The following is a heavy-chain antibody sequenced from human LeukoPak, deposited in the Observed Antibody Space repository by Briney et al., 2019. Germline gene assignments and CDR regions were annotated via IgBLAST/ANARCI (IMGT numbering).Heavy chain of an antibody. CDR3: TREDYVWGSYRQFDN. D-gene: IGHD3-16*02. CDR2: IKSKTDGGTT. J-gene: IGHJ4*02. CDR1: GFTFSNAW. Sequence: GRTLRLSCAASGFTFSNAWMSLVRQAPAKGLEWVGRIKSKTDGGTTDYAAPVKGRFTISRDGSKNRRYLQMNSLKTKDTAVYYCTREDYVWGSYRQFDNWGQGTLVTVSS. V-gene: IGHV3-15*01.